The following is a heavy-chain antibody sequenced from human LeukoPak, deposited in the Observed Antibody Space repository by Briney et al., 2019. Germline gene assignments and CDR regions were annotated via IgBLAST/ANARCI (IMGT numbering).Heavy chain of an antibody. CDR2: ISSGGGST. CDR1: GLTFSSYA. J-gene: IGHJ4*02. Sequence: GGSLRLSCAASGLTFSSYAMSWVRQAPGKGLEWVSGISSGGGSTYYADSVKGRFTISRDNSKNTLYLQMNSLRAEDTAVYYCASNSRTFDYWGQGTLVTVSS. V-gene: IGHV3-23*01. D-gene: IGHD6-13*01. CDR3: ASNSRTFDY.